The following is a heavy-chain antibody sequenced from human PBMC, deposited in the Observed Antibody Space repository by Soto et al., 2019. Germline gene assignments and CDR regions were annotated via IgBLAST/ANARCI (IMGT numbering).Heavy chain of an antibody. CDR3: ATRVVTNYYYGMDV. CDR2: FDPEDGEA. V-gene: IGHV1-24*01. D-gene: IGHD3-3*01. J-gene: IGHJ6*02. Sequence: ASVKVSCKVSGYTLTELSMHWVLQAPGKGLEWMGGFDPEDGEAIYAQKFQGRVTMTEDTSTDTAYMELSSLRSEDTAVYYCATRVVTNYYYGMDVWGQGTTVTVSS. CDR1: GYTLTELS.